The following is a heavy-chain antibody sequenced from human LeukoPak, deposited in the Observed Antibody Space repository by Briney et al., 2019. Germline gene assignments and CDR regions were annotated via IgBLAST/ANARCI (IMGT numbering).Heavy chain of an antibody. D-gene: IGHD3-3*02. V-gene: IGHV1-2*07. CDR1: GYTFTDYY. CDR3: ARDISGAYFDY. J-gene: IGHJ4*02. Sequence: GASVNVSCKASGYTFTDYYMHWVRQAPGQGLEWVGWINPNSGGTNYAHTFQGRVTMTRDTSISTAYMELSRLRSDDTAVYYRARDISGAYFDYWGQGTLVTVSS. CDR2: INPNSGGT.